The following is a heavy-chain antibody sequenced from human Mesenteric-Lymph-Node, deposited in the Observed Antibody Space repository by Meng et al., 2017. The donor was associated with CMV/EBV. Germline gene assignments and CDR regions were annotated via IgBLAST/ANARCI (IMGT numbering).Heavy chain of an antibody. CDR2: INPNSGDT. Sequence: VSCKASGYTFTDYYMHWVRQAPGQGLEWMGRINPNSGDTDYAEKLQGRVTMTRDTSVSTAYMELSSLRSEDTAVYYCAGLVATRYYFDYWGQGTLV. J-gene: IGHJ4*02. V-gene: IGHV1-2*06. D-gene: IGHD5-12*01. CDR1: GYTFTDYY. CDR3: AGLVATRYYFDY.